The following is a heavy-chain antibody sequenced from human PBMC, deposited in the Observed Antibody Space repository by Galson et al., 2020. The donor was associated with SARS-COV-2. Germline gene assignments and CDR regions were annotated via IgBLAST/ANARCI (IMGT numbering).Heavy chain of an antibody. J-gene: IGHJ3*02. V-gene: IGHV1-69*13. Sequence: SVKVSCKASGGTFSSFAISWVRQAPGQGLEWMGGTIPLLRRAKYAQNFQGRVTITADESASTAYMELSSLRSEDTAIYYCDIRTDAFDIWGQGTMVTVSS. CDR2: TIPLLRRA. CDR3: DIRTDAFDI. CDR1: GGTFSSFA.